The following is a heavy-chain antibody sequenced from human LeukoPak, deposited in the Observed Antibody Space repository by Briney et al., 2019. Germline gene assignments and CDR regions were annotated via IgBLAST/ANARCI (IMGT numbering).Heavy chain of an antibody. V-gene: IGHV3-23*01. CDR1: GFTFNTCA. D-gene: IGHD6-6*01. J-gene: IGHJ4*02. Sequence: PGGSLRLSCAPSGFTFNTCAMTWVRQTPGKGLEWVSAISASGGTTFYGDPVRGRFTVSRDNSKNTLYLQMNSLRAEDTAVYYCARLSLESSTSNWGQGTLVTVSS. CDR2: ISASGGTT. CDR3: ARLSLESSTSN.